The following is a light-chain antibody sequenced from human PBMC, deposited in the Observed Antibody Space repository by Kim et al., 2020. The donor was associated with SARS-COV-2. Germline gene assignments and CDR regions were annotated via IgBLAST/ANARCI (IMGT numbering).Light chain of an antibody. CDR3: SSYTTRIIGV. Sequence: QSVLTQPASVSGSPGQSISISCTGTSSDVGGYNYVSWYQQHPGRAPKLIIFDVSHRPSGVSNRFSGSKSGNTASLTISGLQTEDEADYYCSSYTTRIIGVFGGGTQLTVL. J-gene: IGLJ3*02. CDR1: SSDVGGYNY. CDR2: DVS. V-gene: IGLV2-14*01.